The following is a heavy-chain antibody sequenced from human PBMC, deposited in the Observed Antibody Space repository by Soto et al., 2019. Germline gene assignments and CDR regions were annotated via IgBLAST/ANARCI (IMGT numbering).Heavy chain of an antibody. V-gene: IGHV3-30*18. Sequence: GGSLRLSCAASGFTFSSYGMHWVRQAPGKGLEWVAVISYDGSNKYYADSVKGRFTISRDNSKNTLYLQMNSLRAEDTAVYYCAKWGYCSGGSCYRRRDYYGMDVWGQGTKVTVSS. CDR2: ISYDGSNK. D-gene: IGHD2-15*01. J-gene: IGHJ6*02. CDR3: AKWGYCSGGSCYRRRDYYGMDV. CDR1: GFTFSSYG.